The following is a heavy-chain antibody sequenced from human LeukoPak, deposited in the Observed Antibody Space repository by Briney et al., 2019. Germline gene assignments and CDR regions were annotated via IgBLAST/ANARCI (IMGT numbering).Heavy chain of an antibody. CDR3: ARGRGGGGSSNNWFDP. J-gene: IGHJ5*02. CDR1: GGSISSYF. Sequence: SETLSLTCTVSGGSISSYFWSWIRQPPGKGLEWIGYIYYSGSTNYNPSLKSRVSISVDTSKNQFSLKLSSVTAADTAVYYCARGRGGGGSSNNWFDPWGQGTLVTVSS. V-gene: IGHV4-59*01. CDR2: IYYSGST. D-gene: IGHD2-15*01.